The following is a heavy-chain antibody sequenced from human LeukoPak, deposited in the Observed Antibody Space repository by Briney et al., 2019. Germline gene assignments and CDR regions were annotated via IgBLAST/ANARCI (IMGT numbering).Heavy chain of an antibody. Sequence: GGSLRLSCAASGFTFSRYSMNWVRQAPGKGLEWVSSISIGSTYTYYADSVKGRFTISRDNAKNSLYLQMSSLRAEDTAVYYCARDRSYYYDSSATLWGQGTLVTVSS. V-gene: IGHV3-21*01. CDR2: ISIGSTYT. CDR1: GFTFSRYS. J-gene: IGHJ4*02. D-gene: IGHD3-22*01. CDR3: ARDRSYYYDSSATL.